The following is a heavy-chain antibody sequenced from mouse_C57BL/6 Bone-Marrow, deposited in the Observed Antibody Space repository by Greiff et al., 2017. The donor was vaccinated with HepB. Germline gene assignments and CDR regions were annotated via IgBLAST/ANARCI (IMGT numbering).Heavy chain of an antibody. CDR3: AREGTYYDYDGYYYDY. D-gene: IGHD2-4*01. J-gene: IGHJ2*01. V-gene: IGHV5-4*01. CDR2: ISDGGSYT. Sequence: DVKLVESGGGLVKPGGSLKLSCAASGFTFSSYAMSWVRQTPEKRLEWVATISDGGSYTYYPDNVKDRFTISRDNAKNNLYLQMSQLKSEDTAMYYGAREGTYYDYDGYYYDYWGQGTTLTVSS. CDR1: GFTFSSYA.